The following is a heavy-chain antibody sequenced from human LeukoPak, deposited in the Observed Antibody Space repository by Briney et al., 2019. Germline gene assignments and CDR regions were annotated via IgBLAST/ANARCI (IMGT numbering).Heavy chain of an antibody. J-gene: IGHJ4*02. CDR3: ARETPYSNTWTDFDF. Sequence: GGSLRLSCAASGLTFSSHSMNWVRQAPGKGLEWISHIRSSSSTRTTYYADSVKGRFTISRDDATNSLYLQMNSLRAEDTAVYYCARETPYSNTWTDFDFWGQGTLVTVSS. CDR1: GLTFSSHS. D-gene: IGHD6-13*01. V-gene: IGHV3-48*01. CDR2: IRSSSSTR.